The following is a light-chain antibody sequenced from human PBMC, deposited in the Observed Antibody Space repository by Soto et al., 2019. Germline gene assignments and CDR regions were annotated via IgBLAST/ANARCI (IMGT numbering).Light chain of an antibody. J-gene: IGLJ2*01. CDR3: AARDDSLNGPV. CDR2: SNN. Sequence: QLVLTQAPSASGTPGQRVTISCSGSSSNIGSNSVNWYQQLPGTAPKLLIYSNNQRPSGVPDRFSGSKSGTSASLAISGLQSEDEADYYCAARDDSLNGPVFGGGTKVTVL. V-gene: IGLV1-44*01. CDR1: SSNIGSNS.